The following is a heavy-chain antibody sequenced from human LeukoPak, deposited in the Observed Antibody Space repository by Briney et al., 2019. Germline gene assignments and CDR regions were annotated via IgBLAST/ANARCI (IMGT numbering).Heavy chain of an antibody. CDR3: ARVLGAHRYGSIDH. Sequence: ASVKVSCKASGYTXTTYYMHGVRQAPGQGLEWMGIINPSSGSTSYAQKFQGRVTMTRDTSTSTVYMELSSLRSEDTAIYYCARVLGAHRYGSIDHWGQGTLVTVSS. V-gene: IGHV1-46*01. D-gene: IGHD5-18*01. CDR1: GYTXTTYY. CDR2: INPSSGST. J-gene: IGHJ4*02.